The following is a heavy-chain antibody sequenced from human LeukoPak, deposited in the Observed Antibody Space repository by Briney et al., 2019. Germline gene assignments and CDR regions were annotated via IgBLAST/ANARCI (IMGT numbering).Heavy chain of an antibody. J-gene: IGHJ4*02. CDR1: GYTFTSYD. D-gene: IGHD1-26*01. Sequence: WAPVKVSCKASGYTFTSYDINWVRQATGQGLEWMGWMNPNSGNTGYAQKFQGRVTMTRNTSISTAYMELSSLRSEDTAVYYCARDGSYYEGFDYWGQGTLVTVSS. V-gene: IGHV1-8*01. CDR2: MNPNSGNT. CDR3: ARDGSYYEGFDY.